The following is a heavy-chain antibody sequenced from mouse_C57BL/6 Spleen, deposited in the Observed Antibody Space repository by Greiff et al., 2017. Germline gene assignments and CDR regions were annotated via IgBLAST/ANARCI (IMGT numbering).Heavy chain of an antibody. D-gene: IGHD1-1*01. CDR1: GFTFSSYA. V-gene: IGHV5-4*01. J-gene: IGHJ4*01. CDR3: ARELPRGYAMDY. CDR2: ISDGGSYT. Sequence: EVNVVESGGGLVKPGGSLKLSCAASGFTFSSYAMSWVRQTPEKRLEWVATISDGGSYTYYPDNVKGRFTISRDNAKNNLYLQMSHLKSEDTAMYYCARELPRGYAMDYWGQGTSVTVSS.